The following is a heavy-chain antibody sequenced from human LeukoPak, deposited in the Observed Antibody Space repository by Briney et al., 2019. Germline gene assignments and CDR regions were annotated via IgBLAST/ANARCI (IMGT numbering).Heavy chain of an antibody. D-gene: IGHD5-24*01. CDR2: IYYSGST. CDR3: ASQRWLQPFDY. Sequence: SETLSLTCTVSGGSISSYYWSWIRQPPGKGLEWIGYIYYSGSTNYNPSLKSRVTISVDPSKNQFSLKLSSVTAADTAVYYCASQRWLQPFDYWGQGTLVTVSS. CDR1: GGSISSYY. V-gene: IGHV4-59*01. J-gene: IGHJ4*02.